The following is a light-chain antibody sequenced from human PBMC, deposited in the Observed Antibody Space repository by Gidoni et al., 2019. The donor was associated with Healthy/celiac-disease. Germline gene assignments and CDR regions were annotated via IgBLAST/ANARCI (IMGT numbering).Light chain of an antibody. Sequence: DIQMTQSPSSLSASVGDRVTITCRASKSISSYLNWYQQKPGKAPKLLIYAASRLQSGVPSRFSGSGSGTDFTLTISSLQPEDFATYYCQQSYSTPWTFXXXTKVEIK. CDR3: QQSYSTPWT. V-gene: IGKV1-39*01. CDR1: KSISSY. CDR2: AAS. J-gene: IGKJ1*01.